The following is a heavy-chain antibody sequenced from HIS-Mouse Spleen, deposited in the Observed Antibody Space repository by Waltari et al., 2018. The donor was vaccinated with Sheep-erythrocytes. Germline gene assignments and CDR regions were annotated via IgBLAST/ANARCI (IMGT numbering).Heavy chain of an antibody. J-gene: IGHJ4*02. D-gene: IGHD3-3*01. Sequence: GLEWVAVIWYDGSNKYYADSVKGRFTISRDNSKNTLYLQMNSLRAEDTAVYYCARDALFGVADYWGQGTLVTVSS. CDR2: IWYDGSNK. CDR3: ARDALFGVADY. V-gene: IGHV3-33*01.